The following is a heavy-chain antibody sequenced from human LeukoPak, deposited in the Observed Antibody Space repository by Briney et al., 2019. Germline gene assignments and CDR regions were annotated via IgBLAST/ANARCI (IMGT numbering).Heavy chain of an antibody. CDR2: ISYDGSNK. CDR1: GFDFSTYE. V-gene: IGHV3-30*04. CDR3: AKDIAHDYSNYLFDY. D-gene: IGHD4-11*01. Sequence: GGSLRLSCAASGFDFSTYEMNWVRQAPGKGLEWVAVISYDGSNKYYADSVKGRFTISRDNSKNTLYLQMNSLRAEDMALYYCAKDIAHDYSNYLFDYWGQGTLVTVSS. J-gene: IGHJ4*02.